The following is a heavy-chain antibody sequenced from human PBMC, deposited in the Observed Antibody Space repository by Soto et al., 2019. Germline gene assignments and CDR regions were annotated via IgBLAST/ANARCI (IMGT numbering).Heavy chain of an antibody. CDR2: VKSKTHGGTT. V-gene: IGHV3-15*01. Sequence: GGSLRLSCAGSGFTFSNAWMSWVPRAPGRGRGWVGRVKSKTHGGTTDYAAPVKGRFTISIDDSENTVFLQMNSLKTEDTAVYYCATGGYYPDYWGQGTLVTVSS. D-gene: IGHD3-10*01. CDR3: ATGGYYPDY. J-gene: IGHJ4*02. CDR1: GFTFSNAW.